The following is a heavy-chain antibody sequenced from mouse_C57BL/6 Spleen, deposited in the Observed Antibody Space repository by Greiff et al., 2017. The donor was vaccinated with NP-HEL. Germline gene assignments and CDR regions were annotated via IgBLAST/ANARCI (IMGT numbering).Heavy chain of an antibody. CDR3: AREWETAQTY. J-gene: IGHJ3*01. CDR1: GYSITSGYY. V-gene: IGHV3-6*01. D-gene: IGHD3-2*02. Sequence: DVKLVESGPGLVKPSQSLSLTCSVTGYSITSGYYWNWIRQFPGNKLEWMGYISYDGSNNYNPSLKTRISITRDTSKNQFFLKLNSVTTEDTATYYCAREWETAQTYWGQGTLVTVSA. CDR2: ISYDGSN.